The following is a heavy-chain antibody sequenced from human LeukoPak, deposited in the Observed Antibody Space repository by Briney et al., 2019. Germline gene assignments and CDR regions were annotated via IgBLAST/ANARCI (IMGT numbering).Heavy chain of an antibody. V-gene: IGHV3-74*01. CDR1: GFTFSSYW. CDR3: ARGSDNWNPRDAFDI. D-gene: IGHD1-20*01. J-gene: IGHJ3*02. CDR2: INSGGSST. Sequence: PGGSLRLSCAASGFTFSSYWMHWVRQAPGKGLVWVSRINSGGSSTSYADSVKGRFTISRDNAKNTLYLQMNSLRAEDTAVYYCARGSDNWNPRDAFDIWGQGTMVTVSS.